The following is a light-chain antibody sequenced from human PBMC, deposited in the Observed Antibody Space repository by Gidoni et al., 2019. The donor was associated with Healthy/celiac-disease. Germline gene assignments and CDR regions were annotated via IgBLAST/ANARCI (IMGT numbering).Light chain of an antibody. J-gene: IGLJ1*01. CDR3: AAWDDSLNGLV. Sequence: QSVLTQPPSASGTPGHRVTIPCSGSSSNIGSNTVNWYQQLPGTAPKLLIYSNNQRPSGVPDRFSGSKSGTSASLAISGLQSEDEADYYCAAWDDSLNGLVFGTGTKVTVL. V-gene: IGLV1-44*01. CDR2: SNN. CDR1: SSNIGSNT.